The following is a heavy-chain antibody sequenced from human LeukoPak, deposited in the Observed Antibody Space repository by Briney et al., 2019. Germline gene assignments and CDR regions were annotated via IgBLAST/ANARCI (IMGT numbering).Heavy chain of an antibody. Sequence: TSETLSLTCTVSGGSISSGDYYWSWIRQHPGKGLEWIGYIYSSGSTYFNPSLKSRVIISVDTSKNQFSLKLNSVTAADTAVYYCARDHRSSGSYLGNIWGQGTMVTVSS. D-gene: IGHD6-19*01. CDR1: GGSISSGDYY. J-gene: IGHJ3*02. V-gene: IGHV4-31*03. CDR2: IYSSGST. CDR3: ARDHRSSGSYLGNI.